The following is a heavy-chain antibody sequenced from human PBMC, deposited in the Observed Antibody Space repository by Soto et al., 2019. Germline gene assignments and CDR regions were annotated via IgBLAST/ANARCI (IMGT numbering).Heavy chain of an antibody. CDR2: TDDTGST. CDR1: GDTISSSY. D-gene: IGHD3-3*01. Sequence: PSETLSLTSTVSGDTISSSYWNWIRQATGKGLEWIGYTDDTGSTNYNPSLKSRVTISVDMSKNQYSLKLSSVTAVDTAVYYCARGVLEWLLRDSYYYYMDVWGKGTTVTVSS. V-gene: IGHV4-59*01. CDR3: ARGVLEWLLRDSYYYYMDV. J-gene: IGHJ6*03.